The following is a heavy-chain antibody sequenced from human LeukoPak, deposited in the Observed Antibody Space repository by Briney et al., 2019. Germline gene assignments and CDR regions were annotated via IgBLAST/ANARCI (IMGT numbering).Heavy chain of an antibody. V-gene: IGHV3-7*01. D-gene: IGHD2-15*01. Sequence: GGSLRLSCAASGFTFSSYAMSWVRQAPGKGLEWVANIKEDGTEQYYVDSVKGRFTISRDNARNSLYLQMNSLRAEDTAVYYCARDSQAYCSGGRCSMFDYWGQGNLVTVSS. CDR1: GFTFSSYA. CDR2: IKEDGTEQ. CDR3: ARDSQAYCSGGRCSMFDY. J-gene: IGHJ4*02.